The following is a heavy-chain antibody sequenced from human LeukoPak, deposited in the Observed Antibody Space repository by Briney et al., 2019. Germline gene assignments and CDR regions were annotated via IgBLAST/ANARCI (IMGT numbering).Heavy chain of an antibody. Sequence: GGSLRLSCAASGFTFDDYAMHWVRQAPGKGLEWVSGISWNSGSIGYADSVKGRFTISRDNAKNSLYLQMNSLRAEDTALYYCAKESPFKGSSYDYWGQGTLVTVSS. J-gene: IGHJ4*02. CDR2: ISWNSGSI. CDR1: GFTFDDYA. CDR3: AKESPFKGSSYDY. D-gene: IGHD6-13*01. V-gene: IGHV3-9*01.